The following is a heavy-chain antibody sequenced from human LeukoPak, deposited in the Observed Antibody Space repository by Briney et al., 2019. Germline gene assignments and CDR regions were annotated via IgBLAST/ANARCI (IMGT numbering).Heavy chain of an antibody. V-gene: IGHV3-33*08. Sequence: GGSLRLSCAVSGLTFSSYGMHWVRQAPGKGLEWVAVIWYDGSNKYYADSVKGRFTISRDNSKNTLYLQMNSLRAEDTAVYYCARGNGGNSYFDFWAQGTLVIVSS. D-gene: IGHD4-23*01. CDR2: IWYDGSNK. CDR1: GLTFSSYG. CDR3: ARGNGGNSYFDF. J-gene: IGHJ4*02.